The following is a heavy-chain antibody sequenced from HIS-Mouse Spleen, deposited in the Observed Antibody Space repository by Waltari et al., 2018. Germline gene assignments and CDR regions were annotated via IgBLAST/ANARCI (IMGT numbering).Heavy chain of an antibody. V-gene: IGHV3-30*18. D-gene: IGHD6-19*01. J-gene: IGHJ4*02. CDR2: ISYDGSNK. CDR3: AKDSSGWYFDY. CDR1: GFTFSISG. Sequence: QVQLVESGGGGVQPGRSLRLSCAASGFTFSISGMPWVRQAPGKGLEWVAVISYDGSNKYYADSVKGRFTISRDNSKNTLYLQMNSLRAEDTAVYYCAKDSSGWYFDYWGQGTLVTVSS.